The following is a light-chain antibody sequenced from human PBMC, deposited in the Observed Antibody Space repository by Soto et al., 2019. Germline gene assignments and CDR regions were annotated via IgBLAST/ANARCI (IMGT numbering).Light chain of an antibody. CDR1: SSDVGSYNL. CDR2: EGS. Sequence: QSALTQPASVSGSPGQSITISCTGTSSDVGSYNLVSWYQQHPGKAPKLMIYEGSKRPSGVSNRFSGYTSGNTASLTISGLQAEDEADYYCCSYAGSSTAVFGGGTQLTVL. V-gene: IGLV2-23*01. CDR3: CSYAGSSTAV. J-gene: IGLJ7*01.